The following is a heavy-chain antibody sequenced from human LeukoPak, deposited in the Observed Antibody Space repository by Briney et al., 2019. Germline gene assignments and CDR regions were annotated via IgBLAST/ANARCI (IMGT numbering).Heavy chain of an antibody. CDR2: IKHSGSS. D-gene: IGHD2-2*01. Sequence: PSETLSLTCAVYAGSFSGYYWSWIRQPPGKGREWIGEIKHSGSSNYNPSLKSRVTISVDTSKNQFSLKLSSVTAADTAVYYCARRPIVVVPAANFDPWGQGTLVTVSS. CDR3: ARRPIVVVPAANFDP. CDR1: AGSFSGYY. V-gene: IGHV4-34*01. J-gene: IGHJ5*02.